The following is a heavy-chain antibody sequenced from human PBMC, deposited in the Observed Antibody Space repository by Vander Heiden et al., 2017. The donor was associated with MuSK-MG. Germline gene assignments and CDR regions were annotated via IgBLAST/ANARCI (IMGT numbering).Heavy chain of an antibody. V-gene: IGHV4-34*01. D-gene: IGHD2-2*01. CDR1: GGSFSGYY. CDR2: INHSGST. J-gene: IGHJ6*03. Sequence: QVQLQPWGAGLLKPSETLSLTCAVYGGSFSGYYWSWIRQPPGKGLEWIGEINHSGSTNYNPSLKSRVTISVDTSKNQFSLKLSSVTAADTAVYYCARFPANRYYYYMDVWGKGTTVTVSS. CDR3: ARFPANRYYYYMDV.